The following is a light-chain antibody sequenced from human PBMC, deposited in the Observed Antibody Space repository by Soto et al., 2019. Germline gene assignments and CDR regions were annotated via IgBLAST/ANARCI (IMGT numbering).Light chain of an antibody. CDR1: SGSVSTNYY. CDR2: HTN. Sequence: QTVVTQEPSFSVSPGGTVTLTCGLNSGSVSTNYYPAWYQQTPGQAPRALIYHTNTRSSGVPDRFSGSILGNKAALTISGAQADDESDYYCVLSINGGTWVFGGGTKLTVL. V-gene: IGLV8-61*01. J-gene: IGLJ3*02. CDR3: VLSINGGTWV.